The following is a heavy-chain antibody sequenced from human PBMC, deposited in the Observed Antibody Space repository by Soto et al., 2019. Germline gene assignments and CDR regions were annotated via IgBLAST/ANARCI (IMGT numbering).Heavy chain of an antibody. J-gene: IGHJ3*02. Sequence: VGSLRLSCAASGFTFSNYGMHWVRQAPGKGLEWVAVISYDGSNKYYADSVKGRFTISRDNSKNTLYLQMNSLRAEDTAVYYCAKDLGSGSYLFDAFDIWGQGTMVTVSS. V-gene: IGHV3-30*18. D-gene: IGHD1-26*01. CDR1: GFTFSNYG. CDR2: ISYDGSNK. CDR3: AKDLGSGSYLFDAFDI.